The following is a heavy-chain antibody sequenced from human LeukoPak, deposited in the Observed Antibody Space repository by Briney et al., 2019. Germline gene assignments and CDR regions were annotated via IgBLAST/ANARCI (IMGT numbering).Heavy chain of an antibody. CDR2: FDPEDGET. CDR3: ATRIFMVRGVRHPTLNWFDP. V-gene: IGHV1-24*01. D-gene: IGHD3-10*01. Sequence: ASVKVSCKVSGYTLTELSMHWVRQAPGKGLEWMGGFDPEDGETIYAQKFQGRVTMTEDTSTDTVYMELSSLRSEDTAVYYCATRIFMVRGVRHPTLNWFDPWGQGTLVTVSS. J-gene: IGHJ5*02. CDR1: GYTLTELS.